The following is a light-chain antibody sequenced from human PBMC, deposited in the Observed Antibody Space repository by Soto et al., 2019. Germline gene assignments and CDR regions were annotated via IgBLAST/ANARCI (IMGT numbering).Light chain of an antibody. CDR2: DVS. Sequence: QSVLTQPASVSGSPGQSITISCTGTSSDVGGYNYVSWYQQHPGKAPKLMIYDVSNWPSGVSNRFSGSKSGNTASLTISGLQAEDEADYYCSSYTSSSTRVFGGGTKLTVL. CDR1: SSDVGGYNY. J-gene: IGLJ2*01. V-gene: IGLV2-14*01. CDR3: SSYTSSSTRV.